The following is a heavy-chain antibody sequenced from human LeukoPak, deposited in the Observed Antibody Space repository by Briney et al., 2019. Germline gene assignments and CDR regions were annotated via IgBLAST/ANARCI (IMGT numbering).Heavy chain of an antibody. D-gene: IGHD2-2*01. CDR1: AGSISSYY. V-gene: IGHV4-59*08. CDR2: IYYSGST. Sequence: SETLSLTCTVSAGSISSYYWSWIRQPPGKGLEWIGYIYYSGSTNYNPSLKSRVTISVDTSKNQFSLKLSSVTAADTAVYYCARLYCSSTSCFLDAFDIWGQGTMVTVSS. CDR3: ARLYCSSTSCFLDAFDI. J-gene: IGHJ3*02.